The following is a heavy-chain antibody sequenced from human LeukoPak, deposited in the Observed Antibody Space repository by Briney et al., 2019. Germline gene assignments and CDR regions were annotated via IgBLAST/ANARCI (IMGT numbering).Heavy chain of an antibody. V-gene: IGHV1-2*02. J-gene: IGHJ6*02. CDR3: ARAMSLSVPAAIPYYYYGMDV. Sequence: ASVKVSCKASGYTFTGYYMHWVRQAPGQGLEWMGWINPNSGGTNYAQKFQGRVTMTRDTSNSTAYMELSRLRSDDTAVYYCARAMSLSVPAAIPYYYYGMDVWGQGTTVTVSS. CDR1: GYTFTGYY. CDR2: INPNSGGT. D-gene: IGHD2-2*01.